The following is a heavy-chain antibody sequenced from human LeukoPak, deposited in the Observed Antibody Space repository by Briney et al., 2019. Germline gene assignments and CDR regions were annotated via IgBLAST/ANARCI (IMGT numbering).Heavy chain of an antibody. CDR1: GYTFTSYG. CDR2: ISAYNGNT. Sequence: GASVKVSCKASGYTFTSYGISWVRQAPGQGLEWMGWISAYNGNTNYAQKLQGRVTMTTDTSTSTAYTELRSLRSDDTAVYYCARDGSVVVPAAILDYYGMDVWGQGTTVTVSS. D-gene: IGHD2-2*02. J-gene: IGHJ6*02. CDR3: ARDGSVVVPAAILDYYGMDV. V-gene: IGHV1-18*01.